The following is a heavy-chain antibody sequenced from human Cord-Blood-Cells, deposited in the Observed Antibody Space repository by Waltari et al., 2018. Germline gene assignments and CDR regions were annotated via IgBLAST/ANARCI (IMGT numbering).Heavy chain of an antibody. D-gene: IGHD1-1*01. CDR3: AKDGRLGAFDI. Sequence: QVQLVESGGGVVQPGRSLRLSCAASGFTFSSYGMHWVRQAPGKGLEWVAVISYDGSNKYYADSVKGRFTISRDNSKNTLYLQMNSLRAEDTAVYYCAKDGRLGAFDIWGQGTMVTVSS. CDR2: ISYDGSNK. CDR1: GFTFSSYG. J-gene: IGHJ3*02. V-gene: IGHV3-30*18.